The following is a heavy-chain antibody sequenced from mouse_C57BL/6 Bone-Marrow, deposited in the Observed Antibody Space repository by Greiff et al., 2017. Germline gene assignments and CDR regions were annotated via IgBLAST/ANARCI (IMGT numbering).Heavy chain of an antibody. CDR1: GYTFTSYW. J-gene: IGHJ4*01. CDR2: IDPSDSYT. D-gene: IGHD2-4*01. V-gene: IGHV1-69*01. CDR3: ARSCDYDENYYAMDY. Sequence: QVQLQQSGAELVMPGASVKLSCKASGYTFTSYWMHWVKQRPGQGLEWIGEIDPSDSYTNYNQNFKGKSTLTVDKSSSTAYMQLSSLTSEDSAVYYCARSCDYDENYYAMDYWGQGTSVTVSS.